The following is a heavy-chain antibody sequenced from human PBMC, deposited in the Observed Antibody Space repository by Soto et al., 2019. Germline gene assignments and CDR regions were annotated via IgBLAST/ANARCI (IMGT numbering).Heavy chain of an antibody. Sequence: PSETLSLTCTVSGGSISSYYWSWIRQPPGKGLEWIGYIYYSGSTNYNPSLKSRVTILVDTSKNQFSLKLSSVTAADTAVYYCARDSATAMATVYGMDVWGQGTTVTVSS. CDR2: IYYSGST. V-gene: IGHV4-59*01. CDR3: ARDSATAMATVYGMDV. CDR1: GGSISSYY. D-gene: IGHD5-18*01. J-gene: IGHJ6*02.